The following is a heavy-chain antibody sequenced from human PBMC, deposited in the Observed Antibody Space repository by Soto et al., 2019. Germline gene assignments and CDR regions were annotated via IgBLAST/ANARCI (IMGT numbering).Heavy chain of an antibody. Sequence: ESGGGLVQPGGSLRLSCAASGFTFSAYAMGWVRQAPGKGLEWVSTIHGGGGATHYADSVKRRFTISRDDSKNTLYAQMNRRRAEDTAVYCCAKFEGHPLEYWYLDFWGRGTLVTVSS. CDR2: IHGGGGAT. CDR3: AKFEGHPLEYWYLDF. J-gene: IGHJ2*01. D-gene: IGHD1-1*01. CDR1: GFTFSAYA. V-gene: IGHV3-23*01.